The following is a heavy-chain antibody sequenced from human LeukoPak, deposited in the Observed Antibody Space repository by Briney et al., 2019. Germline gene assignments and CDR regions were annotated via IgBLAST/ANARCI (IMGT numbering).Heavy chain of an antibody. D-gene: IGHD4-17*01. CDR2: ISYDGSNK. CDR1: GFTFSSYG. V-gene: IGHV3-30*18. CDR3: AKDGDYRFDY. J-gene: IGHJ4*02. Sequence: GGSLRLSCAASGFTFSSYGMHWVRQATGKGLEWVAVISYDGSNKYYADSVKGRFTISRDNSKNTLYLQMNSLRAEDTAVYYCAKDGDYRFDYWGQGTLVTVSS.